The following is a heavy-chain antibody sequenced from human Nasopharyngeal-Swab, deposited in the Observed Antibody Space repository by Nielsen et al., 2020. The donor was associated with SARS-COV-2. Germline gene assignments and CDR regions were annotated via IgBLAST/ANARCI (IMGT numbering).Heavy chain of an antibody. J-gene: IGHJ6*03. D-gene: IGHD1-26*01. CDR3: ARASYRGYYYMDV. Sequence: VRQMPGKGLLWVSRINTDGSSTPYADSVKGRFTISRDNAKNTPYLQMNSLRAEDTAVYYCARASYRGYYYMDVWGKGTTVTVSS. CDR2: INTDGSST. V-gene: IGHV3-74*01.